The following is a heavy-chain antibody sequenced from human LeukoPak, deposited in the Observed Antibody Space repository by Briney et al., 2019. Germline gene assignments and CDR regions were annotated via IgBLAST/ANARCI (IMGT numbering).Heavy chain of an antibody. D-gene: IGHD3-3*01. Sequence: GGSLRLSCAASGFTFGSYGMHWVRQAPGKGLEWVAVISYDGSNKYYADSVKGRFTISRDNSKNTLYLQMNSLRAEDTAVYYCAKDPYYDFWSGYYPGYYYGMDVWGQGTTVTVSS. CDR1: GFTFGSYG. CDR3: AKDPYYDFWSGYYPGYYYGMDV. J-gene: IGHJ6*02. V-gene: IGHV3-30*18. CDR2: ISYDGSNK.